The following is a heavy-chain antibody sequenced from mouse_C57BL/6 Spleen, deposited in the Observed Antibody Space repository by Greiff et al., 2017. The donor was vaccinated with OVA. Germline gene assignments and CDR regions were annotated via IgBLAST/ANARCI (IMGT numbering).Heavy chain of an antibody. CDR1: GYTFTDYN. CDR3: ARFPNYYGSSYEAY. V-gene: IGHV1-22*01. Sequence: EVQLQQSGPELVKPGASVTMSCKASGYTFTDYNMHWVKQSHGKSLEWIGYINPNNGGTSYNQKFKGKATLTVNKSSSTAYMELRSLTSEDSAVYYCARFPNYYGSSYEAYWGQGTLVTVSA. J-gene: IGHJ3*01. D-gene: IGHD1-1*01. CDR2: INPNNGGT.